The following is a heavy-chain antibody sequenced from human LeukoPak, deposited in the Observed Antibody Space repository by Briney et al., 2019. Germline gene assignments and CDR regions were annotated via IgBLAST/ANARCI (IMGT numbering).Heavy chain of an antibody. CDR3: AREGPDL. V-gene: IGHV4-39*07. Sequence: SSETLSLTCTVSGGSISSNSFLWGWIRQPPGKGLEWIGTISYSGSTYYNPSLKSRVTISVDTSKNQFSLKLSSVTAADTAVYYCAREGPDLWGRGTLVTVSS. CDR2: ISYSGST. CDR1: GGSISSNSFL. J-gene: IGHJ2*01.